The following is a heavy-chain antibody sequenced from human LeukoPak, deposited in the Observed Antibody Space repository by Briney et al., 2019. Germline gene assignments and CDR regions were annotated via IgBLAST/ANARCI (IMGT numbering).Heavy chain of an antibody. J-gene: IGHJ6*02. V-gene: IGHV3-23*01. CDR2: ITGTGGTT. CDR3: AKDREYSGSYRPGPTRYYYGMDV. D-gene: IGHD1-26*01. Sequence: SLCPSPAASGFTSTSYTMSSVSQAPGKGLECVSGITGTGGTTYYTDSVKGRFTIARDNSKNTLYLQMNSLRAEDTAVFYCAKDREYSGSYRPGPTRYYYGMDVWGQGTTVTVS. CDR1: GFTSTSYT.